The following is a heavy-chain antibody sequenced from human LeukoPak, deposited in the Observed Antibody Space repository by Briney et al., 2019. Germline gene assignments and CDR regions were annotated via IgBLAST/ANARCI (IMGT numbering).Heavy chain of an antibody. J-gene: IGHJ5*02. CDR1: GGSISSNSYY. D-gene: IGHD3-9*01. Sequence: PSETLSLTCAVSGGSISSNSYYWGWIRQPPGKGLEWIGSIYYSGSTYYNPSLKSRVTISVDTSKNQFSLKLSSVTAADTAVYYCARWPHSYFDWLPPYNWFDPWGQGTLVTVSS. CDR3: ARWPHSYFDWLPPYNWFDP. V-gene: IGHV4-39*07. CDR2: IYYSGST.